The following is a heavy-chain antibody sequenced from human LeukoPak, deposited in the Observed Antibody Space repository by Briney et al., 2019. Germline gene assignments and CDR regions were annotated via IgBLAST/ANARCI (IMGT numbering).Heavy chain of an antibody. CDR3: ARDVIAAAGTHYYYYGMDV. CDR1: GFTFSSYA. Sequence: GGSLRLSCAASGFTFSSYAMHWVRKAPGKGLEWVAVISYDGSNKYYADSVKGRFTISRDNSKNTLYLQMNSLRAEDTAVYYCARDVIAAAGTHYYYYGMDVWGQGTTVTVSS. J-gene: IGHJ6*02. CDR2: ISYDGSNK. D-gene: IGHD6-13*01. V-gene: IGHV3-30-3*01.